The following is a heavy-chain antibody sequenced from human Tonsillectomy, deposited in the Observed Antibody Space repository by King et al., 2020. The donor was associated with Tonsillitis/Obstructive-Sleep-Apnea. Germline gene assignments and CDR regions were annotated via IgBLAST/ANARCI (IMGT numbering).Heavy chain of an antibody. CDR3: TTPPQYYYDSSGYYY. D-gene: IGHD3-22*01. Sequence: ESQLVQSGGGLVKPGGSLRLSCAASGFTFSIAWMSWVRQAPGKGLEWVGRIKSKTDGGTTDYAAPVKGRFTISRDDSKNTLYLQMNSLKTEDTAVYYCTTPPQYYYDSSGYYYWGQGTLVTVSS. V-gene: IGHV3-15*01. J-gene: IGHJ4*02. CDR2: IKSKTDGGTT. CDR1: GFTFSIAW.